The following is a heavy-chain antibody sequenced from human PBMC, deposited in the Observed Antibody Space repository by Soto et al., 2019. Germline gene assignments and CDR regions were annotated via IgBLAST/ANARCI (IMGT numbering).Heavy chain of an antibody. CDR2: ITGGGDNT. D-gene: IGHD3-9*01. J-gene: IGHJ4*02. V-gene: IGHV3-23*01. CDR3: TQDGGSRDWLTVN. CDR1: GFTFTSYA. Sequence: EVQLLESGGDLVQPGGSLRLSCAASGFTFTSYAMSWIRQAPGKGLEWVSAITGGGDNTYYADSVKGRFTISRDNSKNKLYLQMNSLRAEDTAFYYCTQDGGSRDWLTVNWGQGNLVTVYS.